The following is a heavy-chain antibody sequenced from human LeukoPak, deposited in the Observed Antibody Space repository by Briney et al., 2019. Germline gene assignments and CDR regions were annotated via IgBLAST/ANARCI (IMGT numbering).Heavy chain of an antibody. V-gene: IGHV3-30*04. Sequence: VGSLRLSCAASGFTFSSYAMHWVRQAPGKGLGWVAVISYDGSNKYYADSVKGRFTISRDNSKNTLYLQMNSLRAEDTAVYYCAREPMYAALDYWGQGTLVTVSS. J-gene: IGHJ4*02. CDR3: AREPMYAALDY. CDR2: ISYDGSNK. D-gene: IGHD2-15*01. CDR1: GFTFSSYA.